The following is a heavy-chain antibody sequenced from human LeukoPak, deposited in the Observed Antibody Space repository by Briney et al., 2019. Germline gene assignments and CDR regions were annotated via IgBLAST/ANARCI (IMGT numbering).Heavy chain of an antibody. Sequence: SQTLSLTCTVSGGSISSGGYYWSWIRQPPGKGLEWIGYIYHSGSTYYNPSLKSRVTISVDRSKNQFSLKLSSVTAADTAVYYCARVGRGFTNNFDYWGQGTLVTVSS. J-gene: IGHJ4*02. D-gene: IGHD2-15*01. V-gene: IGHV4-30-2*01. CDR1: GGSISSGGYY. CDR2: IYHSGST. CDR3: ARVGRGFTNNFDY.